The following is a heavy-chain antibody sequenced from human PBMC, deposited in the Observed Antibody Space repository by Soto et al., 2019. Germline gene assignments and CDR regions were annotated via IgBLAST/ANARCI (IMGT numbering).Heavy chain of an antibody. Sequence: QVQLVQSGDEVKKPGASVKVSCKASGYTFTSYGLGWVRQAPGQGLEWRGWISSYNRNTTYAQKLQGRVTMTTDTSTSTGDMELRSQRAADTAVYDCACVIASAADFDYWGQVTPVTVSS. D-gene: IGHD6-13*01. CDR2: ISSYNRNT. CDR3: ACVIASAADFDY. CDR1: GYTFTSYG. J-gene: IGHJ4*02. V-gene: IGHV1-18*01.